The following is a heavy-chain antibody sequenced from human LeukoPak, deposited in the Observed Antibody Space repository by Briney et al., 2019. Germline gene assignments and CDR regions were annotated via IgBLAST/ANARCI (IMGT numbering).Heavy chain of an antibody. CDR3: ARDGARLDI. D-gene: IGHD4/OR15-4a*01. V-gene: IGHV7-4-1*02. CDR2: ITTNTGNP. Sequence: ASVKVSCKASGYTFTTYAMNWVRQAPVQGLEWMGWITTNTGNPTYAQGFTGRFVFSLDTSVSTAFLQISSLKAEDTAVYYCARDGARLDIWGQGTTVTVSS. CDR1: GYTFTTYA. J-gene: IGHJ3*02.